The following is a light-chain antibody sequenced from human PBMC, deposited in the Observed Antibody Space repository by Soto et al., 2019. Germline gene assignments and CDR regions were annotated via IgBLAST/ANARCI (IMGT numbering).Light chain of an antibody. CDR3: GSWDSSLSAYV. J-gene: IGLJ1*01. CDR2: DDN. CDR1: SSNIGSNS. V-gene: IGLV1-51*01. Sequence: QSVLTQPPSVSAAPGQKVTISCSGSSSNIGSNSVSWYQQLPGTAPKLLIYDDNKRPSGIPDRFSGSKSGTSATLGITGFQTGDEADYYCGSWDSSLSAYVLGTATKV.